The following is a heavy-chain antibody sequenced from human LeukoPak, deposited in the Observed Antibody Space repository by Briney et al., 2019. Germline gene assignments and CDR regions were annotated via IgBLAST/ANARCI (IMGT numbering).Heavy chain of an antibody. CDR1: GYSFTSYW. J-gene: IGHJ6*02. V-gene: IGHV5-51*01. D-gene: IGHD3-10*01. CDR3: ARQQVLDGKPNYYHYVRDV. Sequence: GESLKISCKGSGYSFTSYWIGWVRQMPGKGLEWMGIIYPGDSDTRYSPSFQGQVAISADKCISTAYLQWSSLKASDTAMYYCARQQVLDGKPNYYHYVRDVWGQGTTVTVSS. CDR2: IYPGDSDT.